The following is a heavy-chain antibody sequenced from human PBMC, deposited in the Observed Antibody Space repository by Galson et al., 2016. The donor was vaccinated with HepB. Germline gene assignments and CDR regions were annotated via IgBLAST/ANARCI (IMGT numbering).Heavy chain of an antibody. D-gene: IGHD1-26*01. Sequence: LSLTCTVSGGSISSSSYYWGWIRQPPGKGLEWIESICYTGSTYYNPSLKSRVTISLDPSRNQFSLKLSSVTAADTAVYYCTSPAAVRGAYYQFDYWGLGTLVTVSS. V-gene: IGHV4-39*01. CDR1: GGSISSSSYY. CDR3: TSPAAVRGAYYQFDY. J-gene: IGHJ4*02. CDR2: ICYTGST.